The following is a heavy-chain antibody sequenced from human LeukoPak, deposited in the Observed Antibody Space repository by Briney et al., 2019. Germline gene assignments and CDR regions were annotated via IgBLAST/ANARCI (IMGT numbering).Heavy chain of an antibody. D-gene: IGHD2-15*01. CDR2: ISYDGSNK. Sequence: QPGGSLRLSCAASGFTFSSYGMSWVRQAPGKGLEWVAVISYDGSNKYYADSVKGRFTISRDNAKNSMYLQMNSLRAEGTAVYYCAREGFAAASDIWGQGTMVTVSS. CDR3: AREGFAAASDI. J-gene: IGHJ3*02. V-gene: IGHV3-30*05. CDR1: GFTFSSYG.